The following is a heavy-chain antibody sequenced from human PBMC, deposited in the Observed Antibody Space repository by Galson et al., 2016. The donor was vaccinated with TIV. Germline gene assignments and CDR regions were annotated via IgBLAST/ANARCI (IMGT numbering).Heavy chain of an antibody. Sequence: VKVSCKASGDTFSSYPFNWVRQAPGQGLEWVGGFIPLFGTANYAQKFQGRVTISADESTSTLYMEVRSLRSEDTAVYYCAKDRNTAMDTYHYYYGMDVWGQGTTVIISS. V-gene: IGHV1-69*01. CDR2: FIPLFGTA. J-gene: IGHJ6*02. D-gene: IGHD5-18*01. CDR3: AKDRNTAMDTYHYYYGMDV. CDR1: GDTFSSYP.